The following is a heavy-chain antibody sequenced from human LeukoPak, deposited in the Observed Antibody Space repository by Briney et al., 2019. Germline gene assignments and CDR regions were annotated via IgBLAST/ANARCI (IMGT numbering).Heavy chain of an antibody. CDR2: ISGSGGST. CDR3: VLYGDYESPDGFDS. CDR1: GFTFSSYA. J-gene: IGHJ3*02. D-gene: IGHD4-17*01. V-gene: IGHV3-23*01. Sequence: GGSLRLSCAASGFTFSSYAMSWVRQAPGKGLEWVSAISGSGGSTYYADSVKGRFTISRDNSKNTLYLHMNSLRAEDTAVYYCVLYGDYESPDGFDSWGQGTMVTVAS.